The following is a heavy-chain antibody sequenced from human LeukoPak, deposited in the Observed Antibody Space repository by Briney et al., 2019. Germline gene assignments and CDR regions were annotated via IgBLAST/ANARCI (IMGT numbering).Heavy chain of an antibody. J-gene: IGHJ6*03. D-gene: IGHD6-13*01. V-gene: IGHV3-23*01. Sequence: PGGSLRLSCAASGFTFSSYAMSWVRQAPGKGLEWVSAISGSGGSTYYADSVKGRFTISRDNSKNTLYLQMNSLRAEDTALYYCARDRGIATYYYMDVWGKGTTVTVSS. CDR3: ARDRGIATYYYMDV. CDR2: ISGSGGST. CDR1: GFTFSSYA.